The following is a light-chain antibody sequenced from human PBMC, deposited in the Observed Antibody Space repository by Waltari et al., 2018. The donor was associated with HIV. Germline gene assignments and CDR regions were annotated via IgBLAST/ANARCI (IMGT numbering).Light chain of an antibody. V-gene: IGKV4-1*01. CDR3: QQYFRIPPT. J-gene: IGKJ4*01. Sequence: DIVMTQSPDSLPVSLGERATINCTSSRSILHSSDNRNYLAWYQQKPRQPPELLISWASTRESGVPDRFSGSGSGTAFTLTITRLQAEDVAVYHCQQYFRIPPTFGGGTKVEIK. CDR1: RSILHSSDNRNY. CDR2: WAS.